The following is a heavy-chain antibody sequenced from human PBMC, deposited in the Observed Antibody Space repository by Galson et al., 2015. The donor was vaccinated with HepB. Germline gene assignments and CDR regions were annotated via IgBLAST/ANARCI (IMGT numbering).Heavy chain of an antibody. CDR2: IYYSGST. V-gene: IGHV4-59*11. Sequence: SETLSLTCTVSGGSISSHYWSWIRRPPGKGLEWIGYIYYSGSTNYNPSLKSRVTISVDTSKNQFSLNLNSVTAADTAVYYCARVDCSRTSCPGPYWYFDLWGRGTLVTVSS. D-gene: IGHD2-2*01. J-gene: IGHJ2*01. CDR3: ARVDCSRTSCPGPYWYFDL. CDR1: GGSISSHY.